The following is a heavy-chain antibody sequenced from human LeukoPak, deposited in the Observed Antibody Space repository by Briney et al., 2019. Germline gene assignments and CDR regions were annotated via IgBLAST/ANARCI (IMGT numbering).Heavy chain of an antibody. CDR3: ARHYYYDSSGYDAFDI. D-gene: IGHD3-22*01. CDR1: GYTFTGYY. CDR2: INPNSGGT. V-gene: IGHV1-2*04. J-gene: IGHJ3*02. Sequence: ASVKVSCKASGYTFTGYYMHWVRQAPGQGLEWMGWINPNSGGTNYAQKFQGWVTMTRDTSISTAYMELSRLRSDDTAVYYCARHYYYDSSGYDAFDIWGQGTMVTVSS.